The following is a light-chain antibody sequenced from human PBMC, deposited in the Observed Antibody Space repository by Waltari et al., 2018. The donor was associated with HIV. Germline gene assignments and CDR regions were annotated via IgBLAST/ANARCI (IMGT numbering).Light chain of an antibody. CDR2: DAS. CDR3: SSFSITSTLVV. J-gene: IGLJ2*01. Sequence: QSALTQPASVSGSPGQSITISCTGTSRDIGGYNYVSWYQQHPGKAPKPMILDASNRPSGISNRFSGSKSGNTASLTISGLQADDEAHYFCSSFSITSTLVVFGGGTKLTVL. V-gene: IGLV2-14*03. CDR1: SRDIGGYNY.